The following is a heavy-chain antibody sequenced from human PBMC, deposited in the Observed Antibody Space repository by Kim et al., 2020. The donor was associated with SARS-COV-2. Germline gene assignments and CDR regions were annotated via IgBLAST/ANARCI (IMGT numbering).Heavy chain of an antibody. Sequence: SETLSLTCAVYGGSFSGYYWSWIRQPPGKGLEWIGEINHSGSTNYNPSLKSRVTISVDTSKNQFSLKLSSVTAADTAVYYCARGGLRYFNYYYYMDVWGKGTTVTVSS. D-gene: IGHD3-9*01. V-gene: IGHV4-34*01. CDR2: INHSGST. J-gene: IGHJ6*03. CDR3: ARGGLRYFNYYYYMDV. CDR1: GGSFSGYY.